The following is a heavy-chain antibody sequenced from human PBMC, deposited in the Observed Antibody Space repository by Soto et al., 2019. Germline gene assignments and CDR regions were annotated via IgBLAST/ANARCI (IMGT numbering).Heavy chain of an antibody. V-gene: IGHV4-61*01. D-gene: IGHD6-13*01. CDR1: GGSVSSGSYY. CDR3: ARDRGPYSSSHGYFDL. J-gene: IGHJ2*01. Sequence: QVQLQESGPGLVKPSETLSLTCTVSGGSVSSGSYYWSWIRQPPGKGLEWIGYIYYSGSTNYNPSLKRRVTISVDTSKNQFSLKLSSVTAADTAVYYCARDRGPYSSSHGYFDLWGRGTLVTVSS. CDR2: IYYSGST.